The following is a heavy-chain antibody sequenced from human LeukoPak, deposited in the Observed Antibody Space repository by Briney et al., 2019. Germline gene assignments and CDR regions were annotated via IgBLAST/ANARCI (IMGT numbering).Heavy chain of an antibody. Sequence: WRSLRLSCAASGFTFSSYAMHWVRQAPGKGLEWVAVISYDGSNKYYADSVKGRFTISRDNSKNTLYLQMNSLRAEDTAVYYCARDISPDGYNTVLDYWGQGTLVTVSS. J-gene: IGHJ4*02. D-gene: IGHD5-24*01. CDR1: GFTFSSYA. V-gene: IGHV3-30*04. CDR3: ARDISPDGYNTVLDY. CDR2: ISYDGSNK.